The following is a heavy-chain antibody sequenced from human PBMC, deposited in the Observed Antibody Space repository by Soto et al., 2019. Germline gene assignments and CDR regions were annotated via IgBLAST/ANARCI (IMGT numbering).Heavy chain of an antibody. J-gene: IGHJ4*02. CDR1: GFTFSSYG. V-gene: IGHV3-30*18. D-gene: IGHD3-22*01. CDR2: ISYDGSNK. Sequence: PVGSLRLSCADSGFTFSSYGMHWVRQAPGKGLEWVAVISYDGSNKYYADSVKGRFTISRDNSKNTLYLQMNSLRAEDTAVYYCAKDLYYYDSCGLVDYWGQGTLVTVSS. CDR3: AKDLYYYDSCGLVDY.